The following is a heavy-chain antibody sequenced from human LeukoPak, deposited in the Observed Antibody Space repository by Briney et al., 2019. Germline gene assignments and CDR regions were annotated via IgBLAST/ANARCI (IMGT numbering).Heavy chain of an antibody. J-gene: IGHJ4*02. D-gene: IGHD3-10*01. Sequence: SETLSLTCTVSGGSISSSSYYWGWIRQPPGKGLEWIVSIYYSGSTYYNPSLKSRVTISVDTSKNQFSLKLSSVTAADTAVYYCARGLRGLWFGELLDYWGQGTLVTVSS. CDR2: IYYSGST. CDR1: GGSISSSSYY. V-gene: IGHV4-39*01. CDR3: ARGLRGLWFGELLDY.